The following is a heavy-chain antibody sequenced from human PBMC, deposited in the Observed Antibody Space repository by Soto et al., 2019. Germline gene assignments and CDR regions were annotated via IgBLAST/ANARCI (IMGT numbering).Heavy chain of an antibody. J-gene: IGHJ4*02. CDR2: ITPGGGTT. CDR1: GFGFSRYA. CDR3: AKDRGGEFTSSRYFDY. V-gene: IGHV3-23*01. Sequence: VGSLRHSCAASGFGFSRYAMSWVRQAPGKGLGGVSGITPGGGTTNYADSVKGRFTISRDNSNNTLYLETNSLRVEDTAIYYCAKDRGGEFTSSRYFDYWGQGTLVTVPQ. D-gene: IGHD3-16*01.